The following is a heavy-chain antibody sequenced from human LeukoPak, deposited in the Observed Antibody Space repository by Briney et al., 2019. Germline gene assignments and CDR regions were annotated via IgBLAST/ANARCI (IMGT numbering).Heavy chain of an antibody. V-gene: IGHV4-4*07. CDR3: ARAARRPDGWTGGSYH. D-gene: IGHD5-24*01. Sequence: SETPSLTCSVSGGSLSGYKRAWVRQPARKGQESLWRADDGGHTDYSPSLESRLTVSIDKSKNQVSLKLTSVTAADTAVYYCARAARRPDGWTGGSYHWGQGIPVTVSS. CDR2: ADDGGHT. J-gene: IGHJ4*02. CDR1: GGSLSGYK.